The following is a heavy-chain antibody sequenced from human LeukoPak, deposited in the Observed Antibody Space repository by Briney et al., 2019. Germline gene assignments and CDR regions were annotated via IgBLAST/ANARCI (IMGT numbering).Heavy chain of an antibody. CDR2: IYYSGST. CDR1: GGSISSYY. V-gene: IGHV4-59*08. D-gene: IGHD6-19*01. J-gene: IGHJ4*02. CDR3: ARLELADRGIAVAGPGFDY. Sequence: SETLSLTCTVSGGSISSYYWSWIRQPPGKGLEWIGYIYYSGSTNYHPSLKSRVTISVDTSKNQFSLKLSSVTAADTAVYYCARLELADRGIAVAGPGFDYWGQGTLVTVSS.